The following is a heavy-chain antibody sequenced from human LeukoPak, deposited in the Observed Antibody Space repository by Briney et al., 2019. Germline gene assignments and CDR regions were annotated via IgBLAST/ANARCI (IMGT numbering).Heavy chain of an antibody. V-gene: IGHV3-23*01. CDR2: ITAIAGDT. CDR1: GFTFSSYA. CDR3: VSKGLQLFGELSD. Sequence: PGGSLRLSCGTSGFTFSSYAMSWVRQAPGKGLEWVSLITAIAGDTYYADSVKGRFTISRDNSRNTLYLQMDSLRAEDSAIYYCVSKGLQLFGELSDWGQGTLVTVSS. J-gene: IGHJ4*02. D-gene: IGHD3-10*01.